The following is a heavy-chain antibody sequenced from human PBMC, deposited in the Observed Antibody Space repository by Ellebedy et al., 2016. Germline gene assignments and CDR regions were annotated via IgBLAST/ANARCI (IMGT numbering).Heavy chain of an antibody. J-gene: IGHJ4*02. D-gene: IGHD5-12*01. CDR3: AKDSASRYSGYYFDY. CDR2: ISWNSGSI. V-gene: IGHV3-9*01. CDR1: GFTFDDYA. Sequence: GGSLRLXXAASGFTFDDYAMHWVRQAPGKGLEWVSGISWNSGSIGYADSVKGRFTISRDNAKNSLYLQMNSLRAEDTALYYCAKDSASRYSGYYFDYWGQGTLVTVSS.